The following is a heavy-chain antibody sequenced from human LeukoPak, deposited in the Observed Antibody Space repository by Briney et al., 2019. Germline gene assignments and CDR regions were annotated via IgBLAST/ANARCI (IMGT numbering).Heavy chain of an antibody. D-gene: IGHD3-16*01. CDR1: GGSISSSDYY. CDR2: VYYSGST. J-gene: IGHJ4*02. Sequence: SETLSLTCTVSGGSISSSDYYWGWIRQPPGKGLEWIGSVYYSGSTYYNPSLESRVTISVDTSKNQFSLKLSSVTAADTAVYYCVRDRRLHLGELFDYWGQGALVTVSS. CDR3: VRDRRLHLGELFDY. V-gene: IGHV4-39*07.